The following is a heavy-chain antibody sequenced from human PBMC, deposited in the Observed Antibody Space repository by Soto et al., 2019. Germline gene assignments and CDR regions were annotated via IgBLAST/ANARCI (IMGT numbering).Heavy chain of an antibody. Sequence: QVQLQESGPGLVKPSQTLSLTCTVSGGSISSGGYYWSWIRQHPGKGLEWIGYIYYSGSTYYNPSLKTRVTISVDTSKNPFSLKLSSVTAADTAVYYCARGAVVVAASLDYFDYWGQGTLVTVSS. CDR3: ARGAVVVAASLDYFDY. CDR2: IYYSGST. J-gene: IGHJ4*02. D-gene: IGHD2-15*01. V-gene: IGHV4-31*03. CDR1: GGSISSGGYY.